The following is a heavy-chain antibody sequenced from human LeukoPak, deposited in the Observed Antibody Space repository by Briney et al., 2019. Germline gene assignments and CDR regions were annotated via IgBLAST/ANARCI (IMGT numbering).Heavy chain of an antibody. J-gene: IGHJ3*02. CDR1: GFTFSSYS. D-gene: IGHD3-22*01. CDR3: ARDNVYYYDSSGYAFDI. CDR2: IYSGGST. Sequence: QTGGSLRLSCAASGFTFSSYSMNWVRQAPGKGLEWVSVIYSGGSTYYADSVKGRFTISRDNSKNTLYLQMNSLRAEDTAVYYCARDNVYYYDSSGYAFDIWGQGTMVTVSS. V-gene: IGHV3-53*01.